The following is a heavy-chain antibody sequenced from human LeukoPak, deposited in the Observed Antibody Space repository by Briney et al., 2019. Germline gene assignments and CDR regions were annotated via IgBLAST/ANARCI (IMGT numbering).Heavy chain of an antibody. D-gene: IGHD1-20*01. CDR1: GFTFSRYT. J-gene: IGHJ5*02. CDR2: ISSSSDYI. Sequence: PGGSLGLSCAASGFTFSRYTLHWVRQAPGKGLEWVSSISSSSDYIYYADSVKGRFTISRDNARNSLYLQMNSLRAEDTAVYYCARETPIIITGTTGWFDPWGQGTLVTVSS. V-gene: IGHV3-21*01. CDR3: ARETPIIITGTTGWFDP.